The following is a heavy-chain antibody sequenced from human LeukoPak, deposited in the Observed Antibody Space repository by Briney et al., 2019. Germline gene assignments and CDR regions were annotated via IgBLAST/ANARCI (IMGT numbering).Heavy chain of an antibody. J-gene: IGHJ4*02. Sequence: GGSLRLSCAASGFMFCNFAMGWVCEGPGRGLECVSTISYSGGNTYSADSVKGRFTISRDNAKNTLYLQMNSLRAEDTAVYYCAKDQGQAVVPRRFDYWGQGTLVTVSS. CDR3: AKDQGQAVVPRRFDY. V-gene: IGHV3-23*01. CDR2: ISYSGGNT. CDR1: GFMFCNFA. D-gene: IGHD2-2*01.